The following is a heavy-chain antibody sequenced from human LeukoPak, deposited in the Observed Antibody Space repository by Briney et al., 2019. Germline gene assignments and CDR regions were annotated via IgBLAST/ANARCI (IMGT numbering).Heavy chain of an antibody. CDR1: GFTFSSYA. V-gene: IGHV3-30*14. J-gene: IGHJ4*02. Sequence: GRSLRLSCAASGFTFSSYAMHWDRQAPGKGLEWVAVISYDGSNKYYADSVKGRFTISRDNSKNTLYLQMNSPRAEDTAVYYCAHTGYSYGPFDYWGQGTLVTVSS. D-gene: IGHD5-18*01. CDR2: ISYDGSNK. CDR3: AHTGYSYGPFDY.